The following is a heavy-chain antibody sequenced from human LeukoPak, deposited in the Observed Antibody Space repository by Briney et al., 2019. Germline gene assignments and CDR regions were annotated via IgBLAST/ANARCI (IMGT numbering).Heavy chain of an antibody. CDR2: ISGSDGRS. CDR1: GFTFRNYA. V-gene: IGHV3-23*01. J-gene: IGHJ4*02. Sequence: GGSLRLTCAASGFTFRNYAMSWVRQAPGKGLEWVSAISGSDGRSHYADSVKGRFTTSRDNSKNTLWLQMNSLRAEDAAVYYCAKTAGSNWSFDYWGQGTLVTVSS. D-gene: IGHD6-13*01. CDR3: AKTAGSNWSFDY.